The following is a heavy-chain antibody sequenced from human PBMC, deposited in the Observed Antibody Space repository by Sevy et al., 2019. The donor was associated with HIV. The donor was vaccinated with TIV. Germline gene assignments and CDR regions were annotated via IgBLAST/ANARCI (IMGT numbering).Heavy chain of an antibody. V-gene: IGHV3-30-3*01. J-gene: IGHJ3*02. CDR2: ISYDGSNK. CDR1: GFTFSSYV. CDR3: ARDKGRITMVRGNAFDI. D-gene: IGHD3-10*01. Sequence: GGSLRLSCAASGFTFSSYVMHWVRQAPGKGLEWVAVISYDGSNKYYADSVKGRFTISRDNSKNTLYLQMNSLRAEDTAVYYCARDKGRITMVRGNAFDIWGQGTMVTVSS.